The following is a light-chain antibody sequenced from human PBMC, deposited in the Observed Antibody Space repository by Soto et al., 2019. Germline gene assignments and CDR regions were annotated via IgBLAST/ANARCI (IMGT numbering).Light chain of an antibody. CDR1: QDITNY. V-gene: IGKV1-33*01. J-gene: IGKJ4*01. Sequence: DIQMTQSPSSLSASVGDRVTITCQASQDITNYLNWYQQKPGRAPKLLIYDASNLETGVPSRFSGSGSGTDFPFTISSLQPEDIATYYCQHYDNLPPFTFGGGTKVEIK. CDR2: DAS. CDR3: QHYDNLPPFT.